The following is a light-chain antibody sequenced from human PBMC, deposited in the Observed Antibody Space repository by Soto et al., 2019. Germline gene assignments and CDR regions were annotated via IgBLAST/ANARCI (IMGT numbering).Light chain of an antibody. J-gene: IGKJ2*01. CDR1: QSVTSTH. Sequence: EIVLTQSPGTLSLSPGERATLSCRASQSVTSTHLAWYQQKPGQAPRLLIYDASTRATGIPDRFSGSGSGTDFTLTISRLEPEDFAIYYCQQYGGVPYTFGQGTKLEIK. CDR3: QQYGGVPYT. CDR2: DAS. V-gene: IGKV3-20*01.